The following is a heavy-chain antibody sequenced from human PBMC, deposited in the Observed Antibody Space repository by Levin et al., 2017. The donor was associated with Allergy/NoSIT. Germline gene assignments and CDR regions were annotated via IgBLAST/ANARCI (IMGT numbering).Heavy chain of an antibody. CDR3: ARYCSGGSCYFGA. CDR1: GGSFSGYY. CDR2: INHSGST. J-gene: IGHJ5*02. Sequence: SETLSLTCAVYGGSFSGYYWSWIRQPPGKGLELIGEINHSGSTNYNPSLKSRVTISVDTSKNQFSLKLSSVTAADTAVYYCARYCSGGSCYFGAWGQGTLVTVSS. V-gene: IGHV4-34*01. D-gene: IGHD2-15*01.